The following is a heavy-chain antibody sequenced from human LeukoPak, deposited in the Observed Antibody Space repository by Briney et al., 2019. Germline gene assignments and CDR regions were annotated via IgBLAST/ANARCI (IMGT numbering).Heavy chain of an antibody. CDR2: INPNSGGT. CDR3: ATDFSQEVGATTGY. D-gene: IGHD1-26*01. J-gene: IGHJ4*02. V-gene: IGHV1-2*02. CDR1: GGTFSSYA. Sequence: ASVKVSCKASGGTFSSYAISWVRQAPGQGLEWMGWINPNSGGTNYAQKFQGRVTMTRDTSISTAYMELSRLRSDDTAVYYCATDFSQEVGATTGYWGQGTLVTVSS.